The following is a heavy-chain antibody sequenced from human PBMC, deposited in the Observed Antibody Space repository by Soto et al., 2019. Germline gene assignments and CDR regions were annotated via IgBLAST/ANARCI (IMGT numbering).Heavy chain of an antibody. CDR2: IYYGGGT. J-gene: IGHJ4*02. V-gene: IGHV4-59*01. CDR1: GGSISSYY. Sequence: PSETLSLTCTVSGGSISSYYWNWIRQPPGKGLEWIGDIYYGGGTNYNPSLKSRVTLSVDTSKNQFSLKLSSVTAAYTAVYYCARHTPAISISDHWGQGTLVTVS. D-gene: IGHD2-15*01. CDR3: ARHTPAISISDH.